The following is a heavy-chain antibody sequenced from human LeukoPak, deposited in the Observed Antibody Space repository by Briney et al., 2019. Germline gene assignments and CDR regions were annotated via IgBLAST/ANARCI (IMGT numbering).Heavy chain of an antibody. CDR2: IYYSGST. V-gene: IGHV4-59*12. CDR3: ARDFYDFWSGFLDY. CDR1: GGSISSYY. D-gene: IGHD3-3*01. J-gene: IGHJ4*02. Sequence: PSETLSLTCTVSGGSISSYYWSWIRQPPGKGLEWIGYIYYSGSTNYNPSLKSRVTISVDTSKNQFSLKLSSVTAADTAVYYCARDFYDFWSGFLDYWGQGTLVTVSS.